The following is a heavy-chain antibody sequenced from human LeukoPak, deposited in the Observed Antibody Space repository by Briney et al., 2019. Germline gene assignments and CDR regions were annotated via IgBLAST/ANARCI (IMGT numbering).Heavy chain of an antibody. CDR2: ISSSSSYI. CDR3: ARVIVGATAAFDI. Sequence: PGGSLRLSCAASGFTFSSYSMNWVRQAPGKGLEWVSSISSSSSYIYYAASVKGRFTISRDNAKNSLYLQMKSLRAEDTAVYYCARVIVGATAAFDIWGQGTMVTVSS. J-gene: IGHJ3*02. D-gene: IGHD1-26*01. CDR1: GFTFSSYS. V-gene: IGHV3-21*01.